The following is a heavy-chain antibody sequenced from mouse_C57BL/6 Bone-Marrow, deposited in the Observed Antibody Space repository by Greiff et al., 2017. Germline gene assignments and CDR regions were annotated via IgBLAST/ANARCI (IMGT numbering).Heavy chain of an antibody. Sequence: VQLQQSGPELVKPGASVTMSCKASGYTFTDYNMHWVKQSHGKSLEWIGYINPNNGGTSYNQKFKGKATLTVNKSSSTAYMELRSLTSEDSAVYYCAKVYDDYYVKFAYWGQGTLVTVSA. J-gene: IGHJ3*01. CDR3: AKVYDDYYVKFAY. V-gene: IGHV1-22*01. D-gene: IGHD2-3*01. CDR1: GYTFTDYN. CDR2: INPNNGGT.